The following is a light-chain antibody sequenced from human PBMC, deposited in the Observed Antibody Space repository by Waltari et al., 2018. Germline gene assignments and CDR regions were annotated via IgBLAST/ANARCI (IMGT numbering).Light chain of an antibody. Sequence: QSALTQPASVSGSPGQSIAISCTGTSSDVGGYNFVTWYQHPPGKAPKVMICEVSNWPSGVSNRVSGSKSGNTASLTISGLQAEDEADYYCSSFTTTNAPYVFGAGTKVTVL. CDR2: EVS. J-gene: IGLJ1*01. V-gene: IGLV2-14*01. CDR1: SSDVGGYNF. CDR3: SSFTTTNAPYV.